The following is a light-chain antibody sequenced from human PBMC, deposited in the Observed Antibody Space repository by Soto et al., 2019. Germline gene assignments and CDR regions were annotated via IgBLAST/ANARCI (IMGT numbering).Light chain of an antibody. J-gene: IGKJ1*01. V-gene: IGKV3-20*01. CDR3: QDYGTSAPWT. CDR1: QNIRGNE. Sequence: VLTQSPSTLSLSPGERATLSCRASQNIRGNELAWYQQKPGQPPRLLIYRGSSRAPGIPDRFSGRGSGTEFNLTISRLEPEDFAVYYCQDYGTSAPWTFGQGTKVEIK. CDR2: RGS.